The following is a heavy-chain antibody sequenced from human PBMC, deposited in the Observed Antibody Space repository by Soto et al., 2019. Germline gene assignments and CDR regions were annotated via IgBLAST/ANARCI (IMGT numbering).Heavy chain of an antibody. Sequence: PSETLSLTCAVYGGSFSGYYWSWIRQPPGRGLGWIGEINHSGSTNYNPSLKSRVTISVDTSKNQFSLKLSSVTAADTAVYYCARARPRITMVRGVTLDYWGQGTLVTVSS. D-gene: IGHD3-10*01. V-gene: IGHV4-34*01. J-gene: IGHJ4*02. CDR2: INHSGST. CDR3: ARARPRITMVRGVTLDY. CDR1: GGSFSGYY.